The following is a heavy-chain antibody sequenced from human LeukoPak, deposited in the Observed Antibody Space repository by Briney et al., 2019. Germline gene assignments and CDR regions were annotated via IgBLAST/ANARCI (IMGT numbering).Heavy chain of an antibody. D-gene: IGHD6-13*01. V-gene: IGHV3-30*18. J-gene: IGHJ3*02. CDR2: ISYDGSNK. CDR3: AKDITAILAAGAFDI. CDR1: GFTFSSYG. Sequence: GGSLRLSCAASGFTFSSYGMHWVRQAPGKGLEWVAVISYDGSNKYYADSVKGRFTISRDNSKNTLYLQMNSLRAEDTALYYCAKDITAILAAGAFDIWGQGTMVTVSS.